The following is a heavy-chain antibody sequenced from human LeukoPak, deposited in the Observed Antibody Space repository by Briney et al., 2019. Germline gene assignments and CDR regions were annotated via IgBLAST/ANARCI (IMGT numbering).Heavy chain of an antibody. CDR1: GYTYTSYG. J-gene: IGHJ4*02. CDR2: ISGYIGNT. D-gene: IGHD3-9*01. V-gene: IGHV1-18*01. CDR3: ARRGILTGFDY. Sequence: ASVKVSCKASGYTYTSYGISWVRRAPGQGLEWMGWISGYIGNTNSAQKLQGRVTMTTDTTTSTAYMELRSRRSDDTAVYYCARRGILTGFDYWGQGTLVTVSS.